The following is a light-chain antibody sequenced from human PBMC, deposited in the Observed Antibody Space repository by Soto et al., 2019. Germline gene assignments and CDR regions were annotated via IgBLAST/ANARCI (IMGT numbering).Light chain of an antibody. Sequence: DIVLTQSPGTLSLSPGERATLSCRASQSVSSSYLAWYQQKPGQAPRLLIYGESSRATGIPDRFSGSGSGTDFTLTISRLGPEDFAVYYCQKYGNFWTFGQGTKVDIK. CDR3: QKYGNFWT. J-gene: IGKJ1*01. CDR1: QSVSSSY. V-gene: IGKV3-20*01. CDR2: GES.